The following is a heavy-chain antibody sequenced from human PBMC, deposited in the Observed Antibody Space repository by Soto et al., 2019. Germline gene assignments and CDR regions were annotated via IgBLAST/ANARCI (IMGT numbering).Heavy chain of an antibody. CDR1: GGSFSGYY. Sequence: SETLSLTCAVYGGSFSGYYWSWIRQPPGKGLEWIGEINHSGSTNYNPSLKSRVTISVDTSKNQFSLKLSSVTAADTAVYYCASSPPRVTMIVADAFDIWGQGTMVTVSS. CDR2: INHSGST. J-gene: IGHJ3*02. V-gene: IGHV4-34*01. D-gene: IGHD3-22*01. CDR3: ASSPPRVTMIVADAFDI.